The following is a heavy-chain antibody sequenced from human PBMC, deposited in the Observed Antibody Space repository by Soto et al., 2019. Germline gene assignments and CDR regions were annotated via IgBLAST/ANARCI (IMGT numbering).Heavy chain of an antibody. CDR1: GFTFGDYS. CDR2: IRRRDYGGTT. CDR3: AREQVAFTKIRRAVDY. Sequence: EVQLVESGGGLVEPGRSLRLSCTASGFTFGDYSMCWFRQAPGKGLEWISFIRRRDYGGTTEYAASVKDRFTMSRDASNRILYLDMNSLKPAATAVYYCAREQVAFTKIRRAVDYWAESTLVTVSS. D-gene: IGHD3-10*01. J-gene: IGHJ4*02. V-gene: IGHV3-49*03.